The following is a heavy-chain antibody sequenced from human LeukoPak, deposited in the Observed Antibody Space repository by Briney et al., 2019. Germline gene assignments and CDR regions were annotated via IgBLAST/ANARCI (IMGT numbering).Heavy chain of an antibody. Sequence: SETLSLTCAVYGGSFSGYYWSWIRQPPGKGLEWIGEINHSGSTNYNPSLKSRVTISVDTSKNQFSLKLSSVTAADTAVYYCARGGGRYSGYDSTLFDYWGQGTLVTVSS. CDR1: GGSFSGYY. CDR3: ARGGGRYSGYDSTLFDY. CDR2: INHSGST. J-gene: IGHJ4*02. V-gene: IGHV4-34*01. D-gene: IGHD5-12*01.